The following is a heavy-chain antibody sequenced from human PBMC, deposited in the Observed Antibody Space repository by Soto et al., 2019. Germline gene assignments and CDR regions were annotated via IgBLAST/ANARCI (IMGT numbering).Heavy chain of an antibody. Sequence: EVQLLESGGGLVQPGGSLRLSCAASGFTFSSYAMSWVRQAPGKGLEWVSAISGSGGSTYYADSVKGRFTISRDNSKNTLYLQMNSLRAEDTVVYYCANRVWFGEPFAMDVWGQGTTVTVSS. CDR2: ISGSGGST. D-gene: IGHD3-10*01. CDR1: GFTFSSYA. CDR3: ANRVWFGEPFAMDV. J-gene: IGHJ6*02. V-gene: IGHV3-23*01.